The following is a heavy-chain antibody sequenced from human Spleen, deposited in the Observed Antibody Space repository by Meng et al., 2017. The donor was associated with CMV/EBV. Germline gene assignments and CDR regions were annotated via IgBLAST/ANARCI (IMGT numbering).Heavy chain of an antibody. CDR1: GYKFTTYH. V-gene: IGHV1-18*04. CDR3: ARRPGYDHHDY. J-gene: IGHJ4*02. D-gene: IGHD2-15*01. CDR2: VSAYNGAT. Sequence: ASVKVSCKASGYKFTTYHLSWVRQAPGQGLEWMGWVSAYNGATNYVQKFQGRVTMTADTSTSTAYMELRNLTSDDTAVYYCARRPGYDHHDYWGQGTLVTVSS.